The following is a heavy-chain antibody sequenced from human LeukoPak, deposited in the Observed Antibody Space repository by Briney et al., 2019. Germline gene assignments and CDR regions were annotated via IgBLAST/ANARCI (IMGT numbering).Heavy chain of an antibody. V-gene: IGHV3-15*01. CDR3: TSLGATGFYAFDY. CDR2: IKSKPDGGTT. D-gene: IGHD2/OR15-2a*01. J-gene: IGHJ4*02. Sequence: AGGSLRLSCVASGFSFNNVWMSWVRQAPGKGLEWVGHIKSKPDGGTTECAAPVKGRFTISRDDSKNTLYLQMNSLKTEDTAVYYCTSLGATGFYAFDYWGQGTLVTVSS. CDR1: GFSFNNVW.